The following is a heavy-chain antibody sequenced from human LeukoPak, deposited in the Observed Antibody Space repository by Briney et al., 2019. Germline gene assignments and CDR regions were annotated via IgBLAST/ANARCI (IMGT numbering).Heavy chain of an antibody. Sequence: SVKVSCKASGGTFSSYAISWVRQAPGQGLEWMGGIIPIFGTANYAQKFQGRVTITTDESTSTAYMELSSLRSEDTAVYYCARGRAYSNYVIRWFDPWGQGTLVTVSS. CDR2: IIPIFGTA. V-gene: IGHV1-69*05. J-gene: IGHJ5*02. CDR3: ARGRAYSNYVIRWFDP. D-gene: IGHD4-11*01. CDR1: GGTFSSYA.